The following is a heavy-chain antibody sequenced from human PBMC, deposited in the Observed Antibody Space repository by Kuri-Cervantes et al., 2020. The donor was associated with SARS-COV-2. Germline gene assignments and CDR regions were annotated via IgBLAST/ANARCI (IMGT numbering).Heavy chain of an antibody. CDR3: AWLPLLDLSGYSPAGYPWFDP. CDR2: VHYNGNT. J-gene: IGHJ5*02. Sequence: SETLSSTCTASGGSISSSYFWGWIRQPPGKGLEWIGSVHYNGNTYHNPSLKSRLTISVDTSKNQFSLNLSSVTAADTAVYYCAWLPLLDLSGYSPAGYPWFDPWGLGTLVTVSS. D-gene: IGHD5-12*01. V-gene: IGHV4-39*01. CDR1: GGSISSSYF.